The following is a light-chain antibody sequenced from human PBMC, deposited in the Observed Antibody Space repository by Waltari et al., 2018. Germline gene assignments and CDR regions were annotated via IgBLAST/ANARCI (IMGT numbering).Light chain of an antibody. CDR2: EVT. J-gene: IGLJ1*01. V-gene: IGLV2-14*01. CDR1: SSDIGNFNS. Sequence: QSALTQPASVSGSPGQSITISCTGTSSDIGNFNSVSWYQQHPGKAPKLMIFEVTNRPPGISNRFSGSKSDNTAFLTISGLQAEDEADYYCSSYSSSTSLCVFGTGTKVTVL. CDR3: SSYSSSTSLCV.